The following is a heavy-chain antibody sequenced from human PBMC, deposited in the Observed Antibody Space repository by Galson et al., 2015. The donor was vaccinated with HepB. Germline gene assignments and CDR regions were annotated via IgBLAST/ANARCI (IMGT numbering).Heavy chain of an antibody. CDR3: ARSSGQGSYLPLTFDY. D-gene: IGHD1-26*01. Sequence: LSLTCTVSGGSVRSGSYYWSWIRQPPGKGLEWIGYIYYSGSTNYNPSLKSRVTISVDTSKNQFSLKLSSVTAADTAVYYCARSSGQGSYLPLTFDYWGQGTLVTVSS. J-gene: IGHJ4*02. V-gene: IGHV4-61*01. CDR2: IYYSGST. CDR1: GGSVRSGSYY.